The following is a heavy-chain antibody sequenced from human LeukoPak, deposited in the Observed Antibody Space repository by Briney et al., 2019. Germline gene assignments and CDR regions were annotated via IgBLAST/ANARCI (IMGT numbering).Heavy chain of an antibody. Sequence: GGSLRLSCGASGFAFSTYSMNWVRQAPGRGLEWVSSISSSSSIIYYADSVKGRFTISRDNAKNSLYLQMNSPRAEDTAVYYCARDLLDDYSLDYWGQGTLVTVSS. CDR2: ISSSSSII. CDR3: ARDLLDDYSLDY. CDR1: GFAFSTYS. D-gene: IGHD3-16*01. J-gene: IGHJ4*02. V-gene: IGHV3-21*01.